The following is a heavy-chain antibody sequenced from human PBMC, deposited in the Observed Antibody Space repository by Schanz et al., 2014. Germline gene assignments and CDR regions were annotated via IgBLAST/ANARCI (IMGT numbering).Heavy chain of an antibody. V-gene: IGHV1-2*06. J-gene: IGHJ5*01. CDR2: INPNSGGT. CDR3: ARDSDVSKYNLFDS. Sequence: QVQLVQSGADVKKPGASVKVSCKASGYTFTGYSMHWVRQAPGQGLEWMGRINPNSGGTNYVQKFQGRVTMTRDTSISTVYMELTRLTFDDTAIYYCARDSDVSKYNLFDSWGQGTLVTVSS. CDR1: GYTFTGYS.